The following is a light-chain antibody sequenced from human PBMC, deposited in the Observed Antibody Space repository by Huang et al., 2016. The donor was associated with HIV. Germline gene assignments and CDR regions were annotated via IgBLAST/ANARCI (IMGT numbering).Light chain of an antibody. J-gene: IGKJ1*01. V-gene: IGKV1-39*01. CDR2: AAS. CDR3: QQTYTGVT. CDR1: QSINTY. Sequence: DIQMTQSPSSLSASVGDRVTSTCRASQSINTYLIWFQQKPGKAPKVLISAASTLQSGVPSRCSGGGSGTHFTLTITSLQPEDFATYYCQQTYTGVTFGQGTKVEIK.